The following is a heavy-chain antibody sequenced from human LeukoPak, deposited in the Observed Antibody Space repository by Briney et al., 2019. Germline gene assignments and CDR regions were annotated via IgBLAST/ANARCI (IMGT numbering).Heavy chain of an antibody. J-gene: IGHJ4*02. Sequence: ASVKVSCKASGYTFSGYFVHWLRQAPAQGLEWMGRINAGSGDTEFAQKFQGRVTITRDTFVSTAYMEVSGLTSDDTAMYYCARDLSSTPNWELDHWGQGTLVTVSS. D-gene: IGHD1-1*01. V-gene: IGHV1-2*06. CDR2: INAGSGDT. CDR3: ARDLSSTPNWELDH. CDR1: GYTFSGYF.